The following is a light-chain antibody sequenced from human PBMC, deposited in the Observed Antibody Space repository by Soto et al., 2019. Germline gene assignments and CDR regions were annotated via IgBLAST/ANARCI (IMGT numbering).Light chain of an antibody. CDR3: SSYTSSSTRV. V-gene: IGLV2-14*01. J-gene: IGLJ1*01. Sequence: QSALTQPASVSGSPGQSITISCTGISSDVGGYNYVSWYQQHPGKAPKLMIYDVSNRPSGVSNRLSGSKSGNTASLTISGLQAEDEADYYCSSYTSSSTRVFGTGTKVTVL. CDR2: DVS. CDR1: SSDVGGYNY.